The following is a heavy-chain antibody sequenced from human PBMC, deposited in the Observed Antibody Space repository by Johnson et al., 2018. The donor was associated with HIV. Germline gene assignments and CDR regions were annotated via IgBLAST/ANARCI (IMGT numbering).Heavy chain of an antibody. D-gene: IGHD2-21*01. CDR1: GFTVSSNS. CDR2: IYRGGST. CDR3: ARDWVIGDAFDI. Sequence: EVQLVESGGALVQPGGSLRLSCAASGFTVSSNSMTWVRQAPGKGLEWVSLIYRGGSTYYADSVKGRFTISRDNAKNSLYLQMNSLRAEDTAVYYCARDWVIGDAFDIWGQGTKVTVSS. V-gene: IGHV3-66*01. J-gene: IGHJ3*02.